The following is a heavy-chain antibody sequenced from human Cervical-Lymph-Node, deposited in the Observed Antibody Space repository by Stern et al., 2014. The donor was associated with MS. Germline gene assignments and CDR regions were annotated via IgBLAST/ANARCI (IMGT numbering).Heavy chain of an antibody. V-gene: IGHV4-59*01. CDR1: GGSISSYY. CDR3: AREALAAGGLDY. CDR2: IYYSGST. Sequence: QVQLQESGPGLVKPSETLSLTCTVSGGSISSYYWSWIRQPPGNGLEWIGYIYYSGSTNYNPSLKSRGTISVDTSKNQFSLKLSSVTAADTAVYYCAREALAAGGLDYWGQGTLVTVSS. D-gene: IGHD6-13*01. J-gene: IGHJ4*02.